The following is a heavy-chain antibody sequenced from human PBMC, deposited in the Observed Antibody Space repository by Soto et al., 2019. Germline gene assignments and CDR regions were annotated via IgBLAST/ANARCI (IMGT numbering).Heavy chain of an antibody. CDR1: GFTFSSYD. CDR2: IGTAGDT. CDR3: ARDSRIYGMDV. V-gene: IGHV3-13*01. Sequence: PGGSLRLSCAASGFTFSSYDMHWVRQATGKGLEWVSAIGTAGDTYYPGSVKGRLTISRENAKNSLYLQMNSLRAGDTAVYYCARDSRIYGMDVWGQGTTVTVSS. J-gene: IGHJ6*02.